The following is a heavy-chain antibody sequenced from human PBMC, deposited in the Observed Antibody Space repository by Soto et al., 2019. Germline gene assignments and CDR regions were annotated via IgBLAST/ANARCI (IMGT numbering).Heavy chain of an antibody. V-gene: IGHV4-38-2*02. J-gene: IGHJ6*02. CDR2: IYHGGTT. Sequence: PSETLSLTCTVSGYSISSGSYWAWIRQPPGKGPEWIASIYHGGTTFYNPSLKSRITISVDTSNNQFSLKLTSVTAADKAVYYCAKRVTTVKNYYYYGMDVWGQGTTVTVSS. D-gene: IGHD4-17*01. CDR3: AKRVTTVKNYYYYGMDV. CDR1: GYSISSGSY.